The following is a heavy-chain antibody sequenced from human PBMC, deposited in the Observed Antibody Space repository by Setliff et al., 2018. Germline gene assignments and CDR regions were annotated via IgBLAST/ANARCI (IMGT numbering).Heavy chain of an antibody. CDR1: GFSLTTSGMC. J-gene: IGHJ6*03. Sequence: SGHTLVNPTPTLTLTCTFSGFSLTTSGMCVSWIRQPPGQALEWLARIDWDDDKYYSTSLKTRLTISKDTSENQVVLTMTNMDPVDTATYNGARATLSYYYMDDWGKGTSLTVS. V-gene: IGHV2-70*11. CDR2: IDWDDDK. CDR3: ARATLSYYYMDD. D-gene: IGHD2-15*01.